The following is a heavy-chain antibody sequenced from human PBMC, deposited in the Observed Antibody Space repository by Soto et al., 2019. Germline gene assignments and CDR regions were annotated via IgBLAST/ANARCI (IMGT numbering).Heavy chain of an antibody. J-gene: IGHJ3*02. D-gene: IGHD3-16*01. CDR3: ARKLTDGYYDYQDAFDI. CDR2: IYGGGST. V-gene: IGHV3-53*02. Sequence: EVQLVETGGGLIQPGGSLRLSCAASGFTVSSNYMSWVRQAPGKGLEWVSVIYGGGSTYYADSVKGRFTISRDNSKNTLYLQMNSLRAEDTAVYYCARKLTDGYYDYQDAFDIWGQGTMVTVSS. CDR1: GFTVSSNY.